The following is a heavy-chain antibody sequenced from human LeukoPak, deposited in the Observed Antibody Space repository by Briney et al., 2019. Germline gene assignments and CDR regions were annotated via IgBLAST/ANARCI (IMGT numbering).Heavy chain of an antibody. V-gene: IGHV3-11*01. D-gene: IGHD6-13*01. CDR2: INSAGDNI. Sequence: GGSLRLSCAASGFTFSDYYMSWIRQAPGKGLEWLSFINSAGDNIYYADSVKGRFTISRDNSKNTLHLQMNTLRAEDTAVYYCASRIATAGSVDYWGQGTLVTVSS. CDR3: ASRIATAGSVDY. J-gene: IGHJ4*02. CDR1: GFTFSDYY.